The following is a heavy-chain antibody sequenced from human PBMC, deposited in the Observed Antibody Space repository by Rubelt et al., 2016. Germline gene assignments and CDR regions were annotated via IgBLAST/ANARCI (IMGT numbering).Heavy chain of an antibody. V-gene: IGHV5-10-1*01. CDR2: IDPSDSYT. Sequence: EVQLVQSGAEVKKPGESLRISCKGSGYSFTSYWISWVRQMPGKGLEWMGMIDPSDSYTNYSRSAQGHVTISADKSISTAYLQWSSLKGSDTAMYYCARSSGTTVTTVDYWGQGTLVTVSS. CDR1: GYSFTSYW. J-gene: IGHJ4*02. CDR3: ARSSGTTVTTVDY. D-gene: IGHD4-17*01.